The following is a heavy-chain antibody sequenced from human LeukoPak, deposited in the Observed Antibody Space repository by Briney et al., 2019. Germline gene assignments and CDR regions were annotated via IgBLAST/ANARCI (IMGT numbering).Heavy chain of an antibody. CDR2: IYHSGST. CDR1: GGSISSSNW. Sequence: SGTLSLTCAVSGGSISSSNWWSWVRQPPGKGLEWIGEIYHSGSTNYNPSLKSRVTISVDTPKNQFSLKLSSVTAADTAVYYCARHGSMVRGVYDYWGQGTLVTVSS. J-gene: IGHJ4*02. V-gene: IGHV4-4*02. D-gene: IGHD3-10*01. CDR3: ARHGSMVRGVYDY.